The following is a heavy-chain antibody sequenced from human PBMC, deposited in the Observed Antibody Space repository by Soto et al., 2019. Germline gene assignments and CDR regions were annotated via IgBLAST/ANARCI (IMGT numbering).Heavy chain of an antibody. V-gene: IGHV4-30-2*01. Sequence: PSETLSLTCAVSGGSISSGGYSWSWIRQPPGKGLEWIGYIYHSGSTYYNPSLKSRVTISVDRSKNQFSLKLSSVTAADTAVYYCARRYYGSGSYFDPWGQGTLVTVSS. D-gene: IGHD3-10*01. CDR1: GGSISSGGYS. J-gene: IGHJ5*02. CDR2: IYHSGST. CDR3: ARRYYGSGSYFDP.